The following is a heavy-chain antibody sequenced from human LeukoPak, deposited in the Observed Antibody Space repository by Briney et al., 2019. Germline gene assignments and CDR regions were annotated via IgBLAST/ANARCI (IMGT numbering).Heavy chain of an antibody. J-gene: IGHJ6*04. CDR1: GGSISSSNW. CDR2: IYHSGST. CDR3: ARDSRTRIGPVGGYGMDV. V-gene: IGHV4-4*02. D-gene: IGHD2-15*01. Sequence: SGTLSLTCAVSGGSISSSNWWSWVRQPPGKGLEWIGEIYHSGSTNYNPSLKSRVTISVDKSKNQFSLKLSSVTAADTAVYYCARDSRTRIGPVGGYGMDVWGKGTTVTVSS.